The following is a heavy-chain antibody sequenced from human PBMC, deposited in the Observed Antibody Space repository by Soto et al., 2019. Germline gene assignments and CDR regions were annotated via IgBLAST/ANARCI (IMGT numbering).Heavy chain of an antibody. CDR1: GYTFTSFY. J-gene: IGHJ4*02. Sequence: ASVKVSCKASGYTFTSFYMHWVRQAPGQGLEWMGIINPSSGGTSYAQKFQGRVTMTSDTSTTTVYMELSSLRSEDTAVYYCARDSTLAYWGQGTLVTVSS. V-gene: IGHV1-46*01. CDR2: INPSSGGT. CDR3: ARDSTLAY.